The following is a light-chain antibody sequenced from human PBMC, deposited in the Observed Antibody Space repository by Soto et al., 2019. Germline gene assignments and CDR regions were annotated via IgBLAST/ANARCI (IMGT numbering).Light chain of an antibody. CDR1: QGISSSY. CDR2: GVS. J-gene: IGKJ1*01. CDR3: QQYTDSRT. V-gene: IGKV3-20*01. Sequence: IVLKQSPGTRSFCPGERATLSCRASQGISSSYLSWYQRKAGQAPRLLVYGVSSRATDVPDRFSGSGSGTDFTLNISRLEPEDFAVYYCQQYTDSRTFGQGTKVDI.